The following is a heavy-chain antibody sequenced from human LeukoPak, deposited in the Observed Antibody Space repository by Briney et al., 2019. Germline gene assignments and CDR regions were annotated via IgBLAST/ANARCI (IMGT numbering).Heavy chain of an antibody. Sequence: GGSLRLSCAASGFTFDDYAMHWVRQAPGKGLEWVSGISWNSGSIGYADSVKGRFTISRDNSKNTLYLQMNSLRAEDTAVYYCAKRATMSGATYYFDYWGQGTLVTVSS. V-gene: IGHV3-9*01. D-gene: IGHD5-12*01. J-gene: IGHJ4*02. CDR3: AKRATMSGATYYFDY. CDR1: GFTFDDYA. CDR2: ISWNSGSI.